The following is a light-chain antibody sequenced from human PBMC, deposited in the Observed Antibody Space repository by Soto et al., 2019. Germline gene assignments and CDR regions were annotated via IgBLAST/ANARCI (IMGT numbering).Light chain of an antibody. Sequence: IPLTPSPSSLSASVGDRVTITCRASQAISSYLAWYQQKPGRAPKLLIYGASTLLSGVPSRFSGSGSVTDFTLTISSLQPEDFATYYCQQLNSYPRTFGQGTKVEIK. J-gene: IGKJ1*01. CDR2: GAS. CDR3: QQLNSYPRT. CDR1: QAISSY. V-gene: IGKV1-9*01.